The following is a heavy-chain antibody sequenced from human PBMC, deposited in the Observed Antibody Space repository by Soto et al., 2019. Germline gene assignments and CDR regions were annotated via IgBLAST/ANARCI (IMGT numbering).Heavy chain of an antibody. Sequence: EASVKVSCKASGGTFSSYAISWVRQAPGQGLEWMGGIIPIFGTANYAQKFQGRVTITADESTSTAYMELSSLRSEDTAVYYCANYYDSSGYYYEDAFDIWGQGTMVTVSS. CDR2: IIPIFGTA. V-gene: IGHV1-69*13. CDR3: ANYYDSSGYYYEDAFDI. J-gene: IGHJ3*02. D-gene: IGHD3-22*01. CDR1: GGTFSSYA.